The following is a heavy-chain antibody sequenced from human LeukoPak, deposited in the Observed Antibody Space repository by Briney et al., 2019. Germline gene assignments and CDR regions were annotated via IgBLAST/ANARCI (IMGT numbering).Heavy chain of an antibody. CDR2: ISSSGSTI. Sequence: GGSLRLSCAASGFTFSSYEMNWVRQAPGKGLEWVSYISSSGSTIYYADSVKGRFTISRDNAKNSLYLQMNSLRAEDTAVYYCARDTVVGANFDYWGQGTLVTVSS. D-gene: IGHD1-26*01. CDR1: GFTFSSYE. J-gene: IGHJ4*02. V-gene: IGHV3-48*03. CDR3: ARDTVVGANFDY.